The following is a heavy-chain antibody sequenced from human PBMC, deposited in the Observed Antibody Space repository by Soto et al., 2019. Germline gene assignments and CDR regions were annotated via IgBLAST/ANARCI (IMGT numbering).Heavy chain of an antibody. J-gene: IGHJ4*02. CDR1: GFTFSSYA. V-gene: IGHV3-23*01. D-gene: IGHD3-22*01. Sequence: RLSCAASGFTFSSYAMSWVRQAPGKGLEWVSAISGSGGSTYYADSVKGRFTISRDNSKNTLYLQMNSLRAEDTAVYYCAKDAYYYDSSGSDYWGQGTLVTVSS. CDR2: ISGSGGST. CDR3: AKDAYYYDSSGSDY.